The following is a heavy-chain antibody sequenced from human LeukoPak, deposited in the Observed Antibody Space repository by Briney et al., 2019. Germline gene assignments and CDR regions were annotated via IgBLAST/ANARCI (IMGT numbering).Heavy chain of an antibody. CDR2: ISGSGGST. V-gene: IGHV3-23*01. Sequence: GGSLRLSCAASGFTFSSYAMLWVRQAPGKGLEWVSAISGSGGSTYYADSVKGRFTISRDNSKNTLYLQMNSLRAEDTAVYYCAKGSDSSGFYDFDYWGQGTLVTVSS. J-gene: IGHJ4*02. CDR3: AKGSDSSGFYDFDY. CDR1: GFTFSSYA. D-gene: IGHD3-22*01.